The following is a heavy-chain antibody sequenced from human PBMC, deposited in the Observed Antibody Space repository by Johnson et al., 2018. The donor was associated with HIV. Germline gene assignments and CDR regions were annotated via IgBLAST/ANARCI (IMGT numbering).Heavy chain of an antibody. V-gene: IGHV3-30*18. CDR3: AKVSGGGIVRWDI. CDR2: LSYAGVQ. CDR1: GFTFSSYG. J-gene: IGHJ3*02. D-gene: IGHD3-10*01. Sequence: QVQLVESGGDVVQPGKSLRLSCAASGFTFSSYGMHWVRQAPGKGLQWVAGLSYAGVQYYSASVMGRFTISRDNYKNTVSLPLNSRIIEDTAMYYCAKVSGGGIVRWDIWGQGTMVTVSS.